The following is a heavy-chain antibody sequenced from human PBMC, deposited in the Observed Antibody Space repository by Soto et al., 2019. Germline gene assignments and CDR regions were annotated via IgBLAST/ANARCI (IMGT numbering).Heavy chain of an antibody. D-gene: IGHD2-15*01. CDR2: ISYDGRKK. Sequence: QVQLVESGGGVVQPGRSLRLSCAASGFPFSSYGMHWVRQAPGKGLDWVALISYDGRKKYYADSVKGRFTISRDNSKQTMYLQTSSLRAEDTAVYYCAGGPYYFDYCGQGTLVSVSS. CDR3: AGGPYYFDY. CDR1: GFPFSSYG. V-gene: IGHV3-30*03. J-gene: IGHJ4*02.